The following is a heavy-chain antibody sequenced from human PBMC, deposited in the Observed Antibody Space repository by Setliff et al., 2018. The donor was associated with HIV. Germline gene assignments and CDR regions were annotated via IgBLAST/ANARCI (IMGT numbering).Heavy chain of an antibody. J-gene: IGHJ4*02. CDR3: ARVRGSSGWYVFDY. CDR2: IFHSGST. V-gene: IGHV4-4*02. D-gene: IGHD6-19*01. Sequence: TLSLTCAVSGGSISSSNWWTWVRQPPGKGLEWIGQIFHSGSTNYNPSLKSRVTISIDTSKNQFSLKLNSVTAADTAVYYCARVRGSSGWYVFDYWGQGTLVTVSS. CDR1: GGSISSSNW.